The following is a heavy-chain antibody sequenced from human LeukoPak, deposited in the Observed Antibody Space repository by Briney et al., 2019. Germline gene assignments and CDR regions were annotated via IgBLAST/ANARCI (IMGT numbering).Heavy chain of an antibody. V-gene: IGHV1-2*02. Sequence: ASVKVSCKASGYTFTGYYMHWVRQAPGQGLEWMGWINPNSGGTNYAQKFQGRVTMTRDTSISTAYMELSRLRSDDTAVYYCARRIGRGYSYGHDKTTFDYWGQGTLVTVSS. D-gene: IGHD5-18*01. CDR1: GYTFTGYY. CDR2: INPNSGGT. CDR3: ARRIGRGYSYGHDKTTFDY. J-gene: IGHJ4*02.